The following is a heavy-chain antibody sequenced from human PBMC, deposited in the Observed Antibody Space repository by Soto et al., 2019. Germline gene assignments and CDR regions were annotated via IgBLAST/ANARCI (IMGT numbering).Heavy chain of an antibody. J-gene: IGHJ6*02. Sequence: QVQLVQSGAEVKKPGPSVKVSCKASGGTFSSYAISWVRQAPGQGLEWMGGIIPIFGTANYAQTFQGRVTITADEATSRAYRELSSLRSEDTAVYYCARGSYDFWSGYYTNSDYYYYGMDVWGQGTTVTVSS. CDR3: ARGSYDFWSGYYTNSDYYYYGMDV. V-gene: IGHV1-69*01. D-gene: IGHD3-3*01. CDR1: GGTFSSYA. CDR2: IIPIFGTA.